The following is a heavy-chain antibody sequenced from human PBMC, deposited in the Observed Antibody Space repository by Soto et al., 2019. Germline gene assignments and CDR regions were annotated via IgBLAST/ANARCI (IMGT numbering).Heavy chain of an antibody. CDR1: GASVSSNSAA. D-gene: IGHD3-3*01. V-gene: IGHV6-1*01. CDR2: TYYRSKWYN. Sequence: SQPLSLTCAISGASVSSNSAAWNWIRQFPSRGLEWLGRTYYRSKWYNDYAVSVKSRITINPDTSKNQFSLQLNSVTPEDTAVYYCARTYYDFWSGYSRAPRGYGMDVWGQGTTVTVS. CDR3: ARTYYDFWSGYSRAPRGYGMDV. J-gene: IGHJ6*02.